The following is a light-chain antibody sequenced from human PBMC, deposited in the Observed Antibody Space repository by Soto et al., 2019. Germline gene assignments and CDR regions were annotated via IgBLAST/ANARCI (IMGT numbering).Light chain of an antibody. CDR2: KAS. J-gene: IGKJ2*03. Sequence: DIQMTQSPSTLSASVGDRVTITCRASQSISSWLAWYQQKPGKAPKLLIYKASSLESGVPSRFSGSGSGSEFTLTNSSLQPDDVAPYYCQQYNSLYSLGQGTKLEIK. CDR1: QSISSW. CDR3: QQYNSLYS. V-gene: IGKV1-5*03.